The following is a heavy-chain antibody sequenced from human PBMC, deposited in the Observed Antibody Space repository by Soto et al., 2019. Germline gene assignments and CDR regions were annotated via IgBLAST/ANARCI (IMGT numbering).Heavy chain of an antibody. D-gene: IGHD3-10*01. J-gene: IGHJ3*02. CDR3: ARVGEGDAFDI. CDR2: ISSSSSYI. V-gene: IGHV3-21*01. Sequence: EVQLVESGGGLVKPGGSLRLSCAASGFTFSSYSMNWVRQAPGKGLEWVSSISSSSSYIYYADSVKGRFTISRDNAKNSPYLQMNSLRAEDTAVYYCARVGEGDAFDIWGQGTMVTVSS. CDR1: GFTFSSYS.